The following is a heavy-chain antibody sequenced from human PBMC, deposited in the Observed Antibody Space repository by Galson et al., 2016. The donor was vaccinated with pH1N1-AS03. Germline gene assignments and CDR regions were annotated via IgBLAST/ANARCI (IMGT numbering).Heavy chain of an antibody. CDR1: GGSIRNYY. D-gene: IGHD4-17*01. CDR2: IFYSGTS. Sequence: TLSLTCSVSGGSIRNYYWSWIRQPPGKGLEWIGHIFYSGTSIYNPSLKSRVTILVDTSKNHFSLRLSSVAAADTAVYYCARHGPPGDYGGTHWYVDLWGRGTLVTVSS. J-gene: IGHJ2*01. V-gene: IGHV4-59*08. CDR3: ARHGPPGDYGGTHWYVDL.